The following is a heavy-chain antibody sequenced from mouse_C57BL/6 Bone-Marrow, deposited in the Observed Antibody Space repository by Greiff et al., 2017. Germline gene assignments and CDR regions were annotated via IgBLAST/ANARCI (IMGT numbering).Heavy chain of an antibody. Sequence: EVQLQQSGAELVRPGASVKLSCTASGYNIKDDYMRWVKQRPEQGLEWIGWIAPENGDTEYASKFQGQATISADTSSITAYLQPSSLTAEDTAVXSCTPSTVVKDYWGQGTTLTVSS. CDR2: IAPENGDT. CDR3: TPSTVVKDY. V-gene: IGHV14-4*01. J-gene: IGHJ2*01. CDR1: GYNIKDDY. D-gene: IGHD1-1*01.